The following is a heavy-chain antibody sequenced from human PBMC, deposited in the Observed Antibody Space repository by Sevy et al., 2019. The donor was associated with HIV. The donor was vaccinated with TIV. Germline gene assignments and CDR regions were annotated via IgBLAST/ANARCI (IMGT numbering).Heavy chain of an antibody. CDR1: GGSFSGYY. V-gene: IGHV4-34*01. CDR3: ARDRVAAAGTNYYGMDV. D-gene: IGHD6-13*01. Sequence: SETLSLTCAVYGGSFSGYYWSWIRQPPGKGLEGIGEINHSGSTNYNPSLKSRVTISVDTSKNQFSLKLSSVTAADTAVYYCARDRVAAAGTNYYGMDVWGQGTTVTVSS. CDR2: INHSGST. J-gene: IGHJ6*02.